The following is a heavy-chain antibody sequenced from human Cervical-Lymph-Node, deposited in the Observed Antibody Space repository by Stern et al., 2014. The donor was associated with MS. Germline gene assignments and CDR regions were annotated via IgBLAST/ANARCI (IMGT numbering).Heavy chain of an antibody. CDR2: ISAYNVNT. CDR1: GFALTSAG. V-gene: IGHV1-18*01. CDR3: ARHSIKGYNCFDT. J-gene: IGHJ5*02. D-gene: IGHD1-14*01. Sequence: QVQLVQSGAELKKPGASVKVSCKASGFALTSAGISWVRQAPGQGLEWMGRISAYNVNTNYAQRFQDRVNMTTDTSTSTAYMELRSLRSDDTAVYYCARHSIKGYNCFDTWGQGTLVTVSS.